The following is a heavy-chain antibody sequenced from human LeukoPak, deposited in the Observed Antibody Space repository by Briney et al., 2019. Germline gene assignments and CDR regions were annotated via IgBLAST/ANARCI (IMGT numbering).Heavy chain of an antibody. Sequence: SVKVSCKASGGTFISYAISWVRQAPGQGLEWMGGIIPIFGTANYAQKFQGRVTITADESTSTAYMELSSLRSEDTAVYYCARLLPSPGAFDIWGQGTMVTVSS. CDR3: ARLLPSPGAFDI. J-gene: IGHJ3*02. V-gene: IGHV1-69*13. CDR1: GGTFISYA. CDR2: IIPIFGTA. D-gene: IGHD5-18*01.